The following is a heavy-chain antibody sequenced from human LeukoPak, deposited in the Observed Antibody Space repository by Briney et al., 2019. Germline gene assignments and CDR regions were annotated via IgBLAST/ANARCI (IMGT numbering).Heavy chain of an antibody. V-gene: IGHV1-46*01. CDR1: GYTFTSYY. J-gene: IGHJ4*02. D-gene: IGHD3-3*01. CDR3: ARVIVASVRFLENYFDY. Sequence: ASVKVSCKASGYTFTSYYMHWVRQAPGQGLEWMGIINPSGGSTSYAQKFQGRVTMTRDTSTSTVYMELSSLRSEDTAVYYCARVIVASVRFLENYFDYWGQGTLVTVSS. CDR2: INPSGGST.